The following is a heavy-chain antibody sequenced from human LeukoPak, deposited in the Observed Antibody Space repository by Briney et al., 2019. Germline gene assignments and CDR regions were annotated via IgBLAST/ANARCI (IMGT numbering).Heavy chain of an antibody. CDR3: ASSRWLPYYYYYYMDV. Sequence: SVKVSCKASGGTFSSYAISWVRQAPGQGLEWMGRIIPIFGTANYAQKFQGRVTITTDESTNTAYMELSSLRSEDTAVYYCASSRWLPYYYYYYMDVWGKGTTVTVSS. D-gene: IGHD6-19*01. V-gene: IGHV1-69*05. CDR1: GGTFSSYA. J-gene: IGHJ6*03. CDR2: IIPIFGTA.